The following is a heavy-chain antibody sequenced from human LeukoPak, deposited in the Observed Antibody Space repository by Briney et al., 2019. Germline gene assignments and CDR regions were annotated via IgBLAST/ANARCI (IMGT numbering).Heavy chain of an antibody. CDR3: ARDTGYSYGSVIDY. D-gene: IGHD5-18*01. Sequence: PSETLSPTCTVSGGSLNSGRDSWSWVRQSAGKGLEWIGRVSSTGSTNYNAALKSRVAISVDTSKNQFSLKLSSVTAADTAVYYCARDTGYSYGSVIDYWGQGTLVTVSS. CDR2: VSSTGST. V-gene: IGHV4-61*02. CDR1: GGSLNSGRDS. J-gene: IGHJ4*02.